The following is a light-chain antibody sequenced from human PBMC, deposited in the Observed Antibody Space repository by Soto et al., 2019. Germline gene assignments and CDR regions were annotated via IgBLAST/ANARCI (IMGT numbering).Light chain of an antibody. V-gene: IGLV2-14*01. J-gene: IGLJ1*01. CDR1: SSDVGGYKF. Sequence: QSVLTQPASVSGSPGQSITISCTGTSSDVGGYKFVSWYQQHSGEAPKLIIYEVSNRPSGVSNRFSGSKSGNTASLTISGLQPEDEADYYCISYTTSSTLYVFGTGTKVTVL. CDR3: ISYTTSSTLYV. CDR2: EVS.